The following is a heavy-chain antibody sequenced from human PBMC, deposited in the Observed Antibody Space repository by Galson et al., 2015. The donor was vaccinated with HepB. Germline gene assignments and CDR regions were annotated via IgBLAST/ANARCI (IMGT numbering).Heavy chain of an antibody. CDR1: GFPVRNHY. Sequence: SLRLSCAISGFPVRNHYMSWVRQAPGKGLEWVSIIHSAGSTYYADSVKGRFIISRDSSKKTVYLQMNSLRSKDTAVYYCTRAAAGRTATTTLAWGQGLLVTVSS. D-gene: IGHD4-17*01. CDR3: TRAAAGRTATTTLA. CDR2: IHSAGST. V-gene: IGHV3-66*02. J-gene: IGHJ5*02.